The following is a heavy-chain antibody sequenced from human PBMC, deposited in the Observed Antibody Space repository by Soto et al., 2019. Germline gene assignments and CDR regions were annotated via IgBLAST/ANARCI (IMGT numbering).Heavy chain of an antibody. CDR3: ARRRGHYDSGSYYRHGWFDP. CDR1: GGSISSDY. J-gene: IGHJ5*02. CDR2: IYYSGST. V-gene: IGHV4-59*08. D-gene: IGHD3-10*01. Sequence: QVQLQESGPGLMKPSETLSLTCTVSGGSISSDYWSWIRQPPGKEMEWIGYIYYSGSTNHNPSLKSRVTISVDTSKNQFSLKLSAVTAADTAVYYCARRRGHYDSGSYYRHGWFDPWGQGTLVTVSS.